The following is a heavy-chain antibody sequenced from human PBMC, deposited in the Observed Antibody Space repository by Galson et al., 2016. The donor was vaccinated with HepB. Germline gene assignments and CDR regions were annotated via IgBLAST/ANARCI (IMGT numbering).Heavy chain of an antibody. CDR1: GGSISRDYY. CDR2: IYSNEDT. Sequence: SETLSLTCIVSGGSISRDYYWGWIRQPPGRGLEWIGSIYSNEDTYYNPSVKSRVTISVDTSKNQFSLSLSSVTAADTAVYYCATGIVVSGKMYYYYMDVWGKGTSVTVSS. J-gene: IGHJ6*03. D-gene: IGHD6-19*01. V-gene: IGHV4-39*01. CDR3: ATGIVVSGKMYYYYMDV.